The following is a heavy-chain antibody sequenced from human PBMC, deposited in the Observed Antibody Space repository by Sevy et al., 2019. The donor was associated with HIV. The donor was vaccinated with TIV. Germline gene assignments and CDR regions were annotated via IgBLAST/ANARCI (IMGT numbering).Heavy chain of an antibody. J-gene: IGHJ4*02. CDR1: GFTFDDYA. Sequence: GGSLRLSCAASGFTFDDYAMHWVRQAPGKGLEWVSGISGNSGSIGYADSVKGRFTISRDNAKNSLYLQMNSLRAEDTVLYYCAKGRGGSSWVFDYWGQGTLVTVSS. CDR2: ISGNSGSI. D-gene: IGHD6-13*01. CDR3: AKGRGGSSWVFDY. V-gene: IGHV3-9*01.